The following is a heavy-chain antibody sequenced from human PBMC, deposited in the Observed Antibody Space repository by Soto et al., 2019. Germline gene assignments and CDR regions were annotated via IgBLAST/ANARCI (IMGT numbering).Heavy chain of an antibody. Sequence: EVQLLESGGDLVQPGGSLRLSCAASGFTFSSYAMSWVRQAPGKGLEWVSALSAGGTSAYYSVYVEGRFTISRDKSKNSLYLQMNSLKADDTAVYYCASGTYGDYDFWGQGTLVTVSS. D-gene: IGHD1-26*01. CDR2: LSAGGTSA. CDR1: GFTFSSYA. CDR3: ASGTYGDYDF. V-gene: IGHV3-23*01. J-gene: IGHJ4*02.